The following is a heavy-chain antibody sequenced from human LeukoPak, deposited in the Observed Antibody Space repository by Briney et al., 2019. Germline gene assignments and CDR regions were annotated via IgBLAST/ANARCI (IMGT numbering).Heavy chain of an antibody. CDR1: GGSFSSYY. CDR2: IYYSGST. Sequence: SETLSLTCAVYGGSFSSYYWSWIRQPPGKGLEWIGYIYYSGSTNYNPSLKSRVTISVDTSKNQFSLKLSSVTAADTAVYYCARRTYYYYGMDVWGQGTTVTVSS. V-gene: IGHV4-59*01. J-gene: IGHJ6*02. CDR3: ARRTYYYYGMDV.